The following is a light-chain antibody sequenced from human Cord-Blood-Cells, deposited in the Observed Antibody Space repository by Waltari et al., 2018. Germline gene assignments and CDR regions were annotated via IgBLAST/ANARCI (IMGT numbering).Light chain of an antibody. CDR3: SSYAGSNWV. CDR1: SSDVGGYNY. V-gene: IGLV2-8*01. J-gene: IGLJ3*02. CDR2: EVS. Sequence: QSALTQPPSPSGSPGQSVTISCTGTSSDVGGYNYVSWYQQHPGKAPKLMIYEVSKLPAGVPDRFSGSRSGNTASLTVSGLQAEDEADYYCSSYAGSNWVFGGGTKLTVL.